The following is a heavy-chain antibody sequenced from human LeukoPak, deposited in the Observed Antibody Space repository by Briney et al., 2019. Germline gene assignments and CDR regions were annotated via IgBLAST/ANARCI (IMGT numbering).Heavy chain of an antibody. V-gene: IGHV3-7*01. CDR1: GFTFSSYW. Sequence: GGSLRLSCAASGFTFSSYWMSWVRQAPGKGLEWVANIKQDGSEKYYVDSVKGRFTISRDNAKNSLYLQMNSLRAEDTAVYYCARLRFDCSSISCYKSRYYYMDVWGKGTTVTVSS. D-gene: IGHD2-2*02. CDR3: ARLRFDCSSISCYKSRYYYMDV. J-gene: IGHJ6*03. CDR2: IKQDGSEK.